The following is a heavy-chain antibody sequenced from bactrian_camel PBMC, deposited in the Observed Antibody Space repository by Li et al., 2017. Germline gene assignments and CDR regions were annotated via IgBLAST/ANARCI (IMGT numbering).Heavy chain of an antibody. D-gene: IGHD3*01. J-gene: IGHJ4*01. CDR3: AARFECTDPIQALDVLRSIPPNY. CDR2: LYAGVTT. Sequence: LVESGGGLVQPGGSLTLSCATSNYKYNTASIAWFRQAPGKEREGVASLYAGVTTFYAASVKGRFTISKDNAKTTLYLQMNSLKPEDTAMYYCAARFECTDPIQALDVLRSIPPNYWGQGTQVTVS. V-gene: IGHV3S1*01. CDR1: NYKYNTAS.